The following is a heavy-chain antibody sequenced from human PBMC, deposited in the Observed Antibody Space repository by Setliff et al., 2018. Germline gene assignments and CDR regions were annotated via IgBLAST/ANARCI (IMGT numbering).Heavy chain of an antibody. CDR3: ARIPEDSVILPAVSPYYYYCMDV. V-gene: IGHV2-5*02. Sequence: SGPTLANPTQTLTLTCTFSGFSLNTTGEGVGWIRQPPGKALEWLALVYWDGDQRYSPSLNSRLTIPKDTSKSQVVLTLTNVDPVDTPTYYCARIPEDSVILPAVSPYYYYCMDVWGKGTTVTVSS. D-gene: IGHD2-2*01. CDR1: GFSLNTTGEG. CDR2: VYWDGDQ. J-gene: IGHJ6*03.